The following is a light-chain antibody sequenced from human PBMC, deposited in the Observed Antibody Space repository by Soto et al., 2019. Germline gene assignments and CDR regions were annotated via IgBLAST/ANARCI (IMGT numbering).Light chain of an antibody. CDR3: QQYNSYGT. V-gene: IGKV1-5*01. Sequence: DIQMTQSPSTLSASVGGRVTITCRASQSISSWLAWYQQKPGKAPKLLIYDASSLESGVPSRFSGSGSGTEFTLTISSLQPDDFATYYCQQYNSYGTFGQGTKVDIK. J-gene: IGKJ1*01. CDR2: DAS. CDR1: QSISSW.